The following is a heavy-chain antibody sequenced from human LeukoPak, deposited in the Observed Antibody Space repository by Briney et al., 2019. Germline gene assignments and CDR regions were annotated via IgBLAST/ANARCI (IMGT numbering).Heavy chain of an antibody. CDR2: ISWNSGSI. V-gene: IGHV3-9*01. CDR3: AKGPSYSSGWSAEYFQH. CDR1: GFTFDDYA. J-gene: IGHJ1*01. D-gene: IGHD6-19*01. Sequence: PGGSLRLSCAASGFTFDDYAMHWVRHAPGKGLEWVSGISWNSGSIAYADSVKGRSTISGDNAKNSLYLQMNSLRAEDTAFYYCAKGPSYSSGWSAEYFQHWGQGTLVTVSS.